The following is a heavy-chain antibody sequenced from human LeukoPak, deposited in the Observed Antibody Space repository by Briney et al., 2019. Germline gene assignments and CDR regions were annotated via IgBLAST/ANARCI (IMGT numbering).Heavy chain of an antibody. D-gene: IGHD6-19*01. Sequence: PSETLSLTCAVYGGSFSGYYWSWIRQPPGKGLEWIGEINHSGSTNYNPSLKSRVTISVDTSKNQFSLKLSSVTAADTAVYYCARTVRSGWYRYYYYYMDVWGKGTTVTISS. V-gene: IGHV4-34*01. CDR1: GGSFSGYY. CDR2: INHSGST. J-gene: IGHJ6*03. CDR3: ARTVRSGWYRYYYYYMDV.